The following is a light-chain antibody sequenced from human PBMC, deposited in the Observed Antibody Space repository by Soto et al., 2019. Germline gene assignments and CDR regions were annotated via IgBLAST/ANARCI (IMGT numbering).Light chain of an antibody. V-gene: IGKV1-5*01. J-gene: IGKJ5*01. CDR1: QNIRNW. CDR2: DAS. Sequence: DIQTTQSPSTLSSCVGDICTISFRASQNIRNWLAWYQQKPGKAPNPLIYDASSLKSGVPARFSGSGSGTEFTLTISSLQPDDFATYYCQQYNTYSTFGQGTRLE. CDR3: QQYNTYST.